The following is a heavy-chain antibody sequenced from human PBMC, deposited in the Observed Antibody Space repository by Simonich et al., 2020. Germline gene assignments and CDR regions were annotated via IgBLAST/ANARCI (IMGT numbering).Heavy chain of an antibody. CDR2: IYYRGRT. Sequence: QLQLQESGPGLVKPSETLSLTCTVSGGSISSSSYYWGWIRQPPGKGLEWIGRIYYRGRTYYNPALQSRVTISVDTSKNQFSLKLSSVTAADTAVYYCARHAGFAFDIWGQGTMVTVSS. D-gene: IGHD6-13*01. V-gene: IGHV4-39*01. CDR1: GGSISSSSYY. CDR3: ARHAGFAFDI. J-gene: IGHJ3*02.